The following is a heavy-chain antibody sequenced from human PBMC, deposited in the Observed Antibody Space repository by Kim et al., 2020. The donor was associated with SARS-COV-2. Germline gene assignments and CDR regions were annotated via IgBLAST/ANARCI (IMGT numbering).Heavy chain of an antibody. J-gene: IGHJ3*02. CDR3: ARDPSRDYYYDSKGDAFDI. Sequence: GGSLRLSCAASGFTFSDYYMSWIRQAPGKGLEWVSYISSSGSTIYYADSVKGRFTISRDNAKNSLYLQMNSLRAEDTAVYYCARDPSRDYYYDSKGDAFDIWGQGTMVTVSS. V-gene: IGHV3-11*01. D-gene: IGHD3-22*01. CDR1: GFTFSDYY. CDR2: ISSSGSTI.